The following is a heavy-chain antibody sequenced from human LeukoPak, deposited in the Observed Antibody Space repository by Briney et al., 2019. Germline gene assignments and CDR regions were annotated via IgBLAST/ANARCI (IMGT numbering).Heavy chain of an antibody. D-gene: IGHD6-13*01. Sequence: ASVKVSCKASGYTFTGYYMHWVRQAPGQGLEWMGRINPNSGGTNYAQKFQGRATMTRDTSISTAYMELSGLRSDDTAVYYCARDRIAAAGQLYNWFDPWGQGTLVTVSS. V-gene: IGHV1-2*06. J-gene: IGHJ5*02. CDR1: GYTFTGYY. CDR2: INPNSGGT. CDR3: ARDRIAAAGQLYNWFDP.